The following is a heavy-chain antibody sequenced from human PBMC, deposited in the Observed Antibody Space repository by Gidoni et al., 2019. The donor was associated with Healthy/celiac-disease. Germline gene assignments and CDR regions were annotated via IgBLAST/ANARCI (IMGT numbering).Heavy chain of an antibody. V-gene: IGHV3-33*01. CDR2: IWYDGSNK. CDR1: GFTFSSYG. D-gene: IGHD6-19*01. J-gene: IGHJ4*02. Sequence: QVQLVESGGGVVQPGRSLRRSCAASGFTFSSYGLHWVRQAPGKGLEWVAVIWYDGSNKYYADSVKGRFTISRDNSKNTLYLQMNSLRAEDTAVYYCARDNQWLVPFDYWGQGTLVTVSS. CDR3: ARDNQWLVPFDY.